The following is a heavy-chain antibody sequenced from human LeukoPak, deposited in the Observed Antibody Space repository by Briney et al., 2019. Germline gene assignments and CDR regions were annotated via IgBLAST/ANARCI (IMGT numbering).Heavy chain of an antibody. CDR1: GGSFSGYY. V-gene: IGHV4-34*01. CDR3: ARETELELPFLDY. J-gene: IGHJ4*02. Sequence: SETLSLTCAVYGGSFSGYYWSWIRQPPGKGLEWIGEINHSGSTNYNPSLKSRVTISVDTSKNQFSLKLSSVTAADTAVYYCARETELELPFLDYWGQGTLVTVSS. CDR2: INHSGST. D-gene: IGHD1-7*01.